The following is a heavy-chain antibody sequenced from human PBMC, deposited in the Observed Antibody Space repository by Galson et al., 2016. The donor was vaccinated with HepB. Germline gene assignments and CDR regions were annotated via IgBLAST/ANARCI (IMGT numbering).Heavy chain of an antibody. D-gene: IGHD6-13*01. CDR2: IGATSGNT. J-gene: IGHJ4*02. V-gene: IGHV3-23*01. CDR3: ARGRPRIAAGGQLPFDL. CDR1: GFIFRDFV. Sequence: SLRLSCAPSGFIFRDFVMSWVRQAPGKGLEWVSTIGATSGNTYYTDSVKGRFTISRDNSKNTLDLLMNNLRAEDTGVYYCARGRPRIAAGGQLPFDLWGPGTVVTVSS.